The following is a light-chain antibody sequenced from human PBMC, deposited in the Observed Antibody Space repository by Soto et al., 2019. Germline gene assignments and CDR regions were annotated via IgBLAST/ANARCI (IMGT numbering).Light chain of an antibody. V-gene: IGKV3-15*01. Sequence: EIVMTQSRATLSVSPRERATLSCTASQSVSSNLAWYQQKPGQAPRLLIYGASTRATGIPARFSGSGYGTEFNLTISSLQPDDFATYYCQHYNSYSEAFGQGTKVDIK. CDR3: QHYNSYSEA. J-gene: IGKJ1*01. CDR2: GAS. CDR1: QSVSSN.